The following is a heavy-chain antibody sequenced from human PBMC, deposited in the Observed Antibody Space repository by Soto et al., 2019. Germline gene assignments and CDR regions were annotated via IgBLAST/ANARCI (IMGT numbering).Heavy chain of an antibody. V-gene: IGHV3-33*01. Sequence: PGGSLRLSCAASGSIFTGYGMHWVRQAPGKGLEWVAVICFDGENKYYADSVKGRFTISRDNSKNSLYLQMSSLRVEDTAVYYCARGLGSSWFFLWGQGTLVTVSS. CDR2: ICFDGENK. CDR1: GSIFTGYG. D-gene: IGHD6-13*01. CDR3: ARGLGSSWFFL. J-gene: IGHJ4*02.